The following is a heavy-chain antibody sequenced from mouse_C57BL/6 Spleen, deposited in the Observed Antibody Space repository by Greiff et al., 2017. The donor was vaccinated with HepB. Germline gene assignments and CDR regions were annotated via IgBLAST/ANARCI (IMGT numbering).Heavy chain of an antibody. CDR1: GFNIKNNY. D-gene: IGHD3-2*02. J-gene: IGHJ2*01. V-gene: IGHV14-3*01. CDR3: ATAQAYYFDY. Sequence: VQLQQSVAELVRPGASVKLSCTASGFNIKNNYMHWVKQRPEQGLEWIGRIDPANGNTKYAPKFQGKATITADTSSNTAYLQLSSLTSEDTAIYYCATAQAYYFDYWGQGTTLTVSS. CDR2: IDPANGNT.